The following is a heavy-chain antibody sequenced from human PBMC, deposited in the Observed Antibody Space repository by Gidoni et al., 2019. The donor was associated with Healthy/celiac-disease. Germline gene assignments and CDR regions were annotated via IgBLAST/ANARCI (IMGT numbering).Heavy chain of an antibody. Sequence: EVQLVESGGGLVQPGRSLRLSCAASGLTFADYAMHWVRQAPGKGLEWVSGISWNSGSIGYADSVKGRFTISRDNAKNSLYLQMNSLRAEDTALYYCAKDTDSSGYLVSGAFDIWGQGTMVTVSS. D-gene: IGHD3-22*01. J-gene: IGHJ3*02. V-gene: IGHV3-9*01. CDR1: GLTFADYA. CDR2: ISWNSGSI. CDR3: AKDTDSSGYLVSGAFDI.